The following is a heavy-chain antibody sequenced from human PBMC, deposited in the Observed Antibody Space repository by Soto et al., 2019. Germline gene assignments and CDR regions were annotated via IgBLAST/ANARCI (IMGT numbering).Heavy chain of an antibody. CDR3: ARVDVGRTSVADD. V-gene: IGHV4-4*07. Sequence: PSETLSLTCTVSGVSISDFYWSWIRQPAGMGLEFIGRMSITENAFYNPSLKSRLTMSIDTSKNQFSLKLTSITAADTAVYYCARVDVGRTSVADDWGPGTLVTVSS. D-gene: IGHD1-26*01. CDR2: MSITENA. CDR1: GVSISDFY. J-gene: IGHJ4*02.